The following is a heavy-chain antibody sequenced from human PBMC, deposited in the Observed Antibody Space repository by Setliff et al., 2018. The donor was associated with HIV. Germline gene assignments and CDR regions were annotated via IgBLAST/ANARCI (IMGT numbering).Heavy chain of an antibody. Sequence: ASVKVSCKASGYTFTGYYMHWVRQAPGQGLEWMGWINPKSDGTNYAQKFQGRVTMTRDTSISTAYMEVSRLRSDDTAVYYCARDYYDSSGYIFFPGLPDYWGQGTLVTVSS. J-gene: IGHJ4*02. D-gene: IGHD3-22*01. CDR2: INPKSDGT. CDR3: ARDYYDSSGYIFFPGLPDY. V-gene: IGHV1-2*02. CDR1: GYTFTGYY.